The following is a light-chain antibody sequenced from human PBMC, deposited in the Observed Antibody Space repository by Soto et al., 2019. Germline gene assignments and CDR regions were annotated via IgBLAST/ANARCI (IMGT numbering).Light chain of an antibody. CDR1: SSDVGGHNY. CDR3: CSYAGSYTYV. CDR2: SVS. J-gene: IGLJ1*01. V-gene: IGLV2-11*01. Sequence: QSALTQPRSVSGSTGQSVTISCTGTSSDVGGHNYVSWYQQYPGKAPRLLLSSVSKRPSGVPDRFSGSKSGNTASLTISGLQAEDEADYYCCSYAGSYTYVFGNGTKVTVL.